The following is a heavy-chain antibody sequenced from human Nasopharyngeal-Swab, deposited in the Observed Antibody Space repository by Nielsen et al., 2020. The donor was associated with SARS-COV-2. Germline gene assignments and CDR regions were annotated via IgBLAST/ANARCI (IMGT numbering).Heavy chain of an antibody. V-gene: IGHV3-23*01. CDR3: ASPVYYDSSGYQHYFDY. CDR2: ISGSGGST. CDR1: GFTFSSYA. J-gene: IGHJ4*02. D-gene: IGHD3-22*01. Sequence: GESLKISCAASGFTFSSYAMSWVRQAPGKGLEWVSAISGSGGSTYYADSVKGRFTISRDNAKNSLYLQMNSLRAEDTAVYYCASPVYYDSSGYQHYFDYWGQGTLVTVSS.